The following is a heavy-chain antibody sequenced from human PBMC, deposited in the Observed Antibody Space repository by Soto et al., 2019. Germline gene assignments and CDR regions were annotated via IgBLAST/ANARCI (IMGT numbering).Heavy chain of an antibody. CDR3: ARAQAQWFGESPVDY. CDR2: IYYSGST. V-gene: IGHV4-30-4*01. J-gene: IGHJ4*02. Sequence: QVQLQESGPGLVKPSQTLSLTCTVSGGSISSGDYYWSWIRQPPGKGLEWIGYIYYSGSTYYNPSLKSRVTISVDTFKNQFSLKLSSVTAADTAVYYCARAQAQWFGESPVDYWGQGTLVTVSS. D-gene: IGHD3-10*01. CDR1: GGSISSGDYY.